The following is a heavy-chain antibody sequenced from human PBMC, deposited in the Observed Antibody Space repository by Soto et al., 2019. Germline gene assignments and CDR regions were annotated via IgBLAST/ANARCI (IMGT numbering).Heavy chain of an antibody. J-gene: IGHJ6*02. CDR3: ARGRELGYYYYYYGMVV. Sequence: PSETLSLTCAVYGGSFSGYYWSWIRQPPGKGLEWIGEINHSGSTNYNPSLKSRVTISVDTSKNQFSLKLSSVTAADTAVYYCARGRELGYYYYYYGMVVWGQGTTGTVSS. D-gene: IGHD3-10*01. V-gene: IGHV4-34*01. CDR2: INHSGST. CDR1: GGSFSGYY.